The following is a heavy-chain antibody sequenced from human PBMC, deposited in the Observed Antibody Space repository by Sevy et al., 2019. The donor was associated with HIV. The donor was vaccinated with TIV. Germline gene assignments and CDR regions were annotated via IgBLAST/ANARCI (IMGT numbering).Heavy chain of an antibody. CDR2: IYYSGST. V-gene: IGHV4-39*01. J-gene: IGHJ4*02. D-gene: IGHD3-10*01. CDR3: ARFGPSVRGGFVY. CDR1: GGSISSSSYY. Sequence: GSLRLSCTVSGGSISSSSYYWGWIRQPPGKGLEWIGSIYYSGSTYYNPSLKSRVTISVDTSKNQFSLKLSSVTAADTAVYYCARFGPSVRGGFVYWGQGTLVTVSS.